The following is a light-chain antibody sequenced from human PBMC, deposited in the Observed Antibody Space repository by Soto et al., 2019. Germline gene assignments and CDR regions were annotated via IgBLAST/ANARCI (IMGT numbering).Light chain of an antibody. CDR2: KAS. V-gene: IGKV1-5*03. CDR1: QTISSW. CDR3: QHYNSYSEA. Sequence: DIQIKKSPSTLSGSVGDRVTITCRASQTISSWLAWYQQKPGKAPKLLIYKASTLKSGVPSRFSGSGSGTEFTLTISSLQPDDFATYYCQHYNSYSEAFGQGTKVDIK. J-gene: IGKJ1*01.